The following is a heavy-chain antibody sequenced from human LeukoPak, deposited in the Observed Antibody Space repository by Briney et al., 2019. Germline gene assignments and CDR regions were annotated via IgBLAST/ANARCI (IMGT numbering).Heavy chain of an antibody. V-gene: IGHV3-30-3*01. CDR2: ISYDGSIN. J-gene: IGHJ6*02. Sequence: GGSLRLSCAASGFTFNSYAVHWVRQAPGKGLEWVAVISYDGSINFYAASVRGRFTISRDNAKNTLYLQMNSLRAEDTAVYYCASGPSLAMAPWYYYGMDVWGQGTTVTVSS. CDR1: GFTFNSYA. CDR3: ASGPSLAMAPWYYYGMDV. D-gene: IGHD5-18*01.